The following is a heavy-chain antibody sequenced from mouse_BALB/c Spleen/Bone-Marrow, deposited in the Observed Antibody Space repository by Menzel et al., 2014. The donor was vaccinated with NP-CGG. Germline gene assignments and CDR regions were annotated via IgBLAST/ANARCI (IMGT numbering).Heavy chain of an antibody. V-gene: IGHV1-22*01. CDR3: ARRIPYGYAMDY. CDR1: RYTFTEYT. J-gene: IGHJ4*01. CDR2: INPNNGGT. Sequence: EVQLQQSGPELVKPGASVKISCKTSRYTFTEYTMHWVKQSHGKSLEGIGTINPNNGGTSYNQKFKGKATLTVDKSSSTAYMELRSLTSEGSAVYYCARRIPYGYAMDYWGQGTSVTVSS. D-gene: IGHD2-2*01.